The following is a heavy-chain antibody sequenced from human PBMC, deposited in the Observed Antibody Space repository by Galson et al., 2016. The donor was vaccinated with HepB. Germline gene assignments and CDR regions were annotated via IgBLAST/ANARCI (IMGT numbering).Heavy chain of an antibody. CDR1: GFSLSTGGVA. V-gene: IGHV2-5*01. CDR2: IYWNGDK. D-gene: IGHD2-2*02. Sequence: PALVKPTQTLTLTCTFSGFSLSTGGVAVGWIRPPPGKALEWLAMIYWNGDKYYSPFLKSRLTTTEDTSTNQVVLTMTNMDPADTGTYYCARRRYCSSAACYKNTFDIWGQGTMVTVSS. J-gene: IGHJ3*02. CDR3: ARRRYCSSAACYKNTFDI.